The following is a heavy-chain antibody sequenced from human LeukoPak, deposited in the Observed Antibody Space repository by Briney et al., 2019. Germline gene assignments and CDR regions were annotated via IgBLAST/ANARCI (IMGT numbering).Heavy chain of an antibody. V-gene: IGHV3-74*01. J-gene: IGHJ6*03. CDR1: GFTFSSYE. CDR3: ARDYYYYMDV. Sequence: GGSLRLSCAASGFTFSSYEMNWVRQAPGKGLEWVSRINSDGSSTSYADSVKGRFTISRDNAKNTLYLQMNSLRAEDTAVYYCARDYYYYMDVWGKGTTVTISS. CDR2: INSDGSST.